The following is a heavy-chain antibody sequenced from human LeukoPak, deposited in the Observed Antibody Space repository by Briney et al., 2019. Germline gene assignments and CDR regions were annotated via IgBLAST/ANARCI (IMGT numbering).Heavy chain of an antibody. D-gene: IGHD6-19*01. CDR2: IGTAGDT. CDR1: GFTFSSYD. V-gene: IGHV3-13*01. J-gene: IGHJ4*02. Sequence: GGSLRLSCAASGFTFSSYDMHWVRQATGKGLEWVSAIGTAGDTYYPGSVKGRFTISRENAKNSLYLQMNSLRAGDTAAYYCARGLQWLDLYDYWGQGTLVTVSS. CDR3: ARGLQWLDLYDY.